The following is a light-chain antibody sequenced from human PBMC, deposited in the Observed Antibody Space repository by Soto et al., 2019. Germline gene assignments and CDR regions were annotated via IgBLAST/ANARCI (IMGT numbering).Light chain of an antibody. V-gene: IGLV2-14*03. CDR2: DVS. J-gene: IGLJ1*01. CDR3: SSYSSTTTPYV. CDR1: SSDIGAYNY. Sequence: QSALTQPASVSGSPGQSITISCTGTSSDIGAYNYVSWYQQYPGKAPKLLMYDVSNRPSGVSSRFSGSKSGNTASLTISGLQDEDEAEYFCSSYSSTTTPYVFGIGTKVTVL.